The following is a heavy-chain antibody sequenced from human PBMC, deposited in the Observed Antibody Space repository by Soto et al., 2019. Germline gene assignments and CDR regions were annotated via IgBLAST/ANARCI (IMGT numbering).Heavy chain of an antibody. V-gene: IGHV1-8*01. Sequence: ASVKVSCKASGYTLTSYDINWVRQATGQGLEWMGWMNPNSGNTGYAQKFQGRVTMTRNTSISTAYMELSSLRSEDTAVYYCARVFGRDGYNFDYWGQGTLVTVSS. CDR3: ARVFGRDGYNFDY. D-gene: IGHD3-16*01. CDR2: MNPNSGNT. CDR1: GYTLTSYD. J-gene: IGHJ4*02.